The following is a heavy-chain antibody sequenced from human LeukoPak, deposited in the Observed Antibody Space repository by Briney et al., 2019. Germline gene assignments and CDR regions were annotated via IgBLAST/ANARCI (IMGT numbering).Heavy chain of an antibody. CDR2: IYYSGST. CDR3: ARDTLNDYGDLNWFDP. CDR1: GGSISSGDYD. D-gene: IGHD4-17*01. V-gene: IGHV4-30-4*08. J-gene: IGHJ5*02. Sequence: SQTLSLTCTVSGGSISSGDYDWSWSRQPQGKRLEWIGYIYYSGSTYYNPSLKSRVTISVDTSKNQFSLKLSSVTAADTAVYYCARDTLNDYGDLNWFDPWGQGTLVTVSS.